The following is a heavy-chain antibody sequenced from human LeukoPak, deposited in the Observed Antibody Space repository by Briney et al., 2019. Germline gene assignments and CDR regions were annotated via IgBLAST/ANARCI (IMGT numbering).Heavy chain of an antibody. CDR1: GFSFSDNY. J-gene: IGHJ4*02. V-gene: IGHV3-11*01. Sequence: GGSLRLSCVVSGFSFSDNYMSWIRQAPGKGPEWLSYISSGGTDIQYADPVKGRFTISRDNAKSSVFLQMNSLRADDTAVYYCTNNAGRGRVTDFWGQGTLVNVSS. CDR3: TNNAGRGRVTDF. D-gene: IGHD3-10*01. CDR2: ISSGGTDI.